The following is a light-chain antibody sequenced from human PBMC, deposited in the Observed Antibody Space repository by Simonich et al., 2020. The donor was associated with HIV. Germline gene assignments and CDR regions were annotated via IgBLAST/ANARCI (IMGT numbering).Light chain of an antibody. CDR1: QRVSSN. CDR3: QHYNNWPPYT. CDR2: GAS. Sequence: EIVMTQSPATLSVSPGERATLSCRASQRVSSNLAWSQQKPGQAPRLIIYGASTRATGIPARFSGSGSGTEFTLTISSMQSEDFAVYYCQHYNNWPPYTFGQGTKLEIK. J-gene: IGKJ2*01. V-gene: IGKV3-15*01.